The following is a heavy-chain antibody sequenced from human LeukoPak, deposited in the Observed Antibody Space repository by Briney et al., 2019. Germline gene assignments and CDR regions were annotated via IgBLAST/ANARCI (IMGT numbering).Heavy chain of an antibody. J-gene: IGHJ5*02. V-gene: IGHV4-39*01. CDR2: IYYSGRT. CDR3: ARHSHYDSSGYYTSPYNWFDP. Sequence: SETLSLTCTVSGGSISSSSYYWGWIRQRRGKGLEWIGSIYYSGRTYYNPSLKSRFTISVETEKNKCSMKLRYVTAADTAVYYCARHSHYDSSGYYTSPYNWFDPWGQGTLVTVSS. D-gene: IGHD3-22*01. CDR1: GGSISSSSYY.